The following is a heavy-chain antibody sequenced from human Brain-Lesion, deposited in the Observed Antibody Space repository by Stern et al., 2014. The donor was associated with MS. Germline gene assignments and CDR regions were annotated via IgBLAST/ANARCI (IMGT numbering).Heavy chain of an antibody. V-gene: IGHV5-10-1*03. CDR1: GYSFTSDW. D-gene: IGHD3-16*01. J-gene: IGHJ4*02. CDR3: ARHMGEGLSIDY. CDR2: IDPSDSNP. Sequence: VQLVESGAEVKKPGESLRISCQGSGYSFTSDWISWVRQMPGKGLEWMGRIDPSDSNPNYSPSFQGHVTISADKSINTAYLDWRSLKASDTAMYYCARHMGEGLSIDYWGQGTLVTVCS.